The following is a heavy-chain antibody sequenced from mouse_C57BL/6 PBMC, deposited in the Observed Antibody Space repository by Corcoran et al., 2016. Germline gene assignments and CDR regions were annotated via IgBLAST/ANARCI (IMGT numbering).Heavy chain of an antibody. CDR1: GYTFTDYY. V-gene: IGHV1-76*01. CDR2: IYPGSGNT. Sequence: QVQLKQSGAELVRPGASVKLSCTASGYTFTDYYINWVKQRPGQGLEWIARIYPGSGNTYYNEKFKGKATLTAEKSSNTAYMQLSSLTSEDSAVYCCARNYYGSSLYAMDYWGQGTSVTVSS. D-gene: IGHD1-1*01. J-gene: IGHJ4*01. CDR3: ARNYYGSSLYAMDY.